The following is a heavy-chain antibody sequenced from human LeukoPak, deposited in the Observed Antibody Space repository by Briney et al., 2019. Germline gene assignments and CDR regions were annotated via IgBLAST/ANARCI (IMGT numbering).Heavy chain of an antibody. CDR3: TTYNSRDAFDI. Sequence: GGSLRLSCAASGFTVSSTWMSWVRQAPGKGLEWVGRIRSTGDGGTTDHAAPVKGRFTISRDGPKNTLTLQMNGLKPEDTAVYYCTTYNSRDAFDIWGQGTMVTVSS. J-gene: IGHJ3*02. CDR2: IRSTGDGGTT. D-gene: IGHD2/OR15-2a*01. V-gene: IGHV3-15*01. CDR1: GFTVSSTW.